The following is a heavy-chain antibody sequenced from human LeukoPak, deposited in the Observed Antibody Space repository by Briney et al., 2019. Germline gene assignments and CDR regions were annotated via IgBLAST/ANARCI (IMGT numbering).Heavy chain of an antibody. CDR2: IYYSGST. J-gene: IGHJ5*02. D-gene: IGHD3-10*01. Sequence: SETLSLTCTVSGGSISSYYWSWIRQPPGKGLEWIGYIYYSGSTNYNPSLKSRVTISVDTSKNQFSLKLSSVTAADTAVYYCARDYYGSWTYNWFDPWGQGTLVTVSS. V-gene: IGHV4-59*01. CDR1: GGSISSYY. CDR3: ARDYYGSWTYNWFDP.